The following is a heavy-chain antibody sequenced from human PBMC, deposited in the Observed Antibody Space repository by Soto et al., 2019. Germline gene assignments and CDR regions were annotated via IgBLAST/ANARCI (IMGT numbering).Heavy chain of an antibody. J-gene: IGHJ6*02. Sequence: GGSLRLSCAASGFTFSAYWMHWVRQAPGKGLVWVSRSNTDGTATTYADSVEGRFTISRDNAKNMLYLQMNSLRAEDTAVYYCTRGHYYGMDVWGQGTTVTVSS. CDR3: TRGHYYGMDV. CDR1: GFTFSAYW. CDR2: SNTDGTAT. V-gene: IGHV3-74*03.